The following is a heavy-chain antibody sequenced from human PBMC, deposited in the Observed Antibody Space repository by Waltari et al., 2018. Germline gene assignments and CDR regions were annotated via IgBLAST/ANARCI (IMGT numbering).Heavy chain of an antibody. CDR2: IYSGGST. CDR3: ARGAGYYYYYGMDV. J-gene: IGHJ6*02. Sequence: EVQLVESGGGLIQPGGSLRLSCAASGFTVSSNYMSWVRQAPGKGLEWVSVIYSGGSTYYADAVKGRFTISRDNSKNTLYLQMNSRRAEDTAVYYCARGAGYYYYYGMDVWGQGTTVTVSS. CDR1: GFTVSSNY. D-gene: IGHD3-10*01. V-gene: IGHV3-53*01.